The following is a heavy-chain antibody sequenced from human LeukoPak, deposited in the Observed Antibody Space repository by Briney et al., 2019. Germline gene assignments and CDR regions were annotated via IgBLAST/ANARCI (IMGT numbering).Heavy chain of an antibody. Sequence: GGSLRPSCAASGFSFSDYYMSWIRQAPGKGLEWVSYISSSGSSIYYADSVKGRFTISRDNAKSSLYLQMNSLRAEDTAVYYCAGTEYSTSFGWFDPWGQGTLVTVSS. CDR2: ISSSGSSI. CDR1: GFSFSDYY. D-gene: IGHD2/OR15-2a*01. CDR3: AGTEYSTSFGWFDP. V-gene: IGHV3-11*01. J-gene: IGHJ5*02.